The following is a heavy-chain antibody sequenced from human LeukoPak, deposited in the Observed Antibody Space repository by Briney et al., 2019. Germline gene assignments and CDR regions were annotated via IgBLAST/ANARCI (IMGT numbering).Heavy chain of an antibody. J-gene: IGHJ3*02. D-gene: IGHD4-17*01. CDR3: ARGDPTVTTTGSGGLDI. CDR1: GFTFRSYW. CDR2: IKSDGSST. V-gene: IGHV3-74*01. Sequence: GGSLRLSCAASGFTFRSYWMHWVRLPPGKGLVWVSRIKSDGSSTSYADFVKGRFTISRDNAKNTLYLQMNSLRAEHTAVYYCARGDPTVTTTGSGGLDIWGQGTMVTVSS.